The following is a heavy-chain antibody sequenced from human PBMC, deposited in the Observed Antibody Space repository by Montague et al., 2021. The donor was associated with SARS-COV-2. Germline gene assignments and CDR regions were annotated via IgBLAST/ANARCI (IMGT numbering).Heavy chain of an antibody. Sequence: NDYAVSVKSRITINPDTSKKQISLQLNSVTPEDTAVYYCARTSASIDYWGQGTLVTVSS. V-gene: IGHV6-1*01. J-gene: IGHJ4*02. D-gene: IGHD1-26*01. CDR2: N. CDR3: ARTSASIDY.